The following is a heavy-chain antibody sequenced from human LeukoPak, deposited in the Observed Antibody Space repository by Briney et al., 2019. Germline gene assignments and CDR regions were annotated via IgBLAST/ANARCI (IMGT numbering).Heavy chain of an antibody. CDR1: GFTFSSYS. V-gene: IGHV3-48*01. J-gene: IGHJ4*02. D-gene: IGHD2-2*01. Sequence: GGSLRLSCAASGFTFSSYSMNWVRQAPGKGLEWVSYISSSSSTIYYADSVKGRFTISRDSAKNSLYLQMNSLRAEDTAVYYCVGVPAAIWDSTFDYWGQGTLVTVSS. CDR3: VGVPAAIWDSTFDY. CDR2: ISSSSSTI.